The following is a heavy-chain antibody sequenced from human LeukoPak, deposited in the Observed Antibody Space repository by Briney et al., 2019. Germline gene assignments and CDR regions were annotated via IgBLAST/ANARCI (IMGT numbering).Heavy chain of an antibody. CDR2: INHSGST. CDR1: GGSFSGYY. D-gene: IGHD6-19*01. V-gene: IGHV4-34*01. J-gene: IGHJ4*02. Sequence: TPSETLSLTCAVYGGSFSGYYWSWIRQPPGKGLEWIGEINHSGSTNYNPSLKSRVTISVDTSKNQFSLKLSSVTAADTAVYYCARVDSSGWPYYFDYWGQGTLVTVSS. CDR3: ARVDSSGWPYYFDY.